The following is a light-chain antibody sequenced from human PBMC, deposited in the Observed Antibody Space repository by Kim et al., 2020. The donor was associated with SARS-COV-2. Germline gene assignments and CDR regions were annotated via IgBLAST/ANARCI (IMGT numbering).Light chain of an antibody. J-gene: IGKJ1*01. CDR2: DAS. CDR3: QQYGRAPRT. Sequence: SPGESATLSCGASQSVTSNYLAWYQQKPGLVPRLLIYDASSRATGIPDRFSGGGSGTDFTLTISRLEPEDFAVYFCQQYGRAPRTFGQGIKVDIK. CDR1: QSVTSNY. V-gene: IGKV3D-20*01.